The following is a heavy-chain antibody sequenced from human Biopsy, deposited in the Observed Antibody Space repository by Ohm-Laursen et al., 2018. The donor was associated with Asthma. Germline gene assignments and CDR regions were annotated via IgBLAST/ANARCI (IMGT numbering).Heavy chain of an antibody. V-gene: IGHV3-33*08. D-gene: IGHD6-13*01. Sequence: SLRLSCAASGFVFSQCGMHWVRQAPGKGLEWVAVIWFDGSNKYYVDSVRGRFTISRDNSKNTLYLQMNSLRAEDTAVYYCATDRFAGYSTSWYRGFWFDPWGQGTLVTVSS. J-gene: IGHJ5*02. CDR1: GFVFSQCG. CDR2: IWFDGSNK. CDR3: ATDRFAGYSTSWYRGFWFDP.